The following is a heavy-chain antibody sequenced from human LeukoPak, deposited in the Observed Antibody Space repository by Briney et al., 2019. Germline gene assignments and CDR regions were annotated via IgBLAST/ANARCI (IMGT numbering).Heavy chain of an antibody. CDR3: ARGKGSGYDSHLFDY. J-gene: IGHJ4*02. CDR2: IYYSGST. Sequence: SETLSLTCIVSGGSISSYYWSWIRQPPGKGLEWIGYIYYSGSTNYNPSLKSRVTISVDTSRTQFSLKLSSVTAADTAVYYCARGKGSGYDSHLFDYWGQGTLVTVSS. CDR1: GGSISSYY. D-gene: IGHD5-12*01. V-gene: IGHV4-59*01.